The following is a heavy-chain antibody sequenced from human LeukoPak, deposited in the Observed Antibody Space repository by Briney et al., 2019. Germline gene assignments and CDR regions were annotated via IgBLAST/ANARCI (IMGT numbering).Heavy chain of an antibody. CDR2: INHSGST. CDR3: ARAVGRKTTLDY. J-gene: IGHJ4*02. Sequence: SETLSLTCAVYGESFSGYFWNWIRQPPGKGLEWIGEINHSGSTNYNPSLKSRVTVSVDTSKNQFSLKLRSVTAADTAVYYCARAVGRKTTLDYWGQGTLVTVSS. D-gene: IGHD1-14*01. CDR1: GESFSGYF. V-gene: IGHV4-34*01.